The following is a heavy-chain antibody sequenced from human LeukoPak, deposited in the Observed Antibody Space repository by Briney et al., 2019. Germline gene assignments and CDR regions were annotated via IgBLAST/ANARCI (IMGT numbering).Heavy chain of an antibody. CDR1: GFTFSSYS. V-gene: IGHV3-21*01. D-gene: IGHD1-26*01. J-gene: IGHJ4*02. CDR2: ISSSSSYI. CDR3: ARDGGSYLFDY. Sequence: GGSLRFSCAASGFTFSSYSMNWVRQAPGKGLEWVSSISSSSSYIYYADSVKGRFTISRDNAKNSLYLQMNSLRAEDTAVYYCARDGGSYLFDYWGQGTLVTVSS.